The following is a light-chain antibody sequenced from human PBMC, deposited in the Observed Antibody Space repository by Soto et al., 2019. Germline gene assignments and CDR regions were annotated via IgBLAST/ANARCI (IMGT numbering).Light chain of an antibody. V-gene: IGKV1-5*03. Sequence: DIQMTQSPSTLSASVGDRVTITCRASQSISSWLAWYRQKPGEAPKLLIHEGSTLERGATSRFSGSGSGTEFTLGISILQPDDFATFCCQQYNTYSRTFGQGTRVEVE. CDR1: QSISSW. CDR2: EGS. CDR3: QQYNTYSRT. J-gene: IGKJ1*01.